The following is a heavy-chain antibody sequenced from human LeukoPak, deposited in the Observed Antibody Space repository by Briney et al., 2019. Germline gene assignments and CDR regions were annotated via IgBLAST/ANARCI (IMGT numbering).Heavy chain of an antibody. CDR3: TRGPSYHSKWVGGMWFDP. Sequence: WASVKVSCKASGYTFTSYDIHWVRQASGHGLEWMGWMNPKSAHTGLAQRFQGRVTLTRNTSISTAYMELSSLTSEDTAMYYCTRGPSYHSKWVGGMWFDPWGQGTLVSVSS. V-gene: IGHV1-8*01. CDR2: MNPKSAHT. CDR1: GYTFTSYD. J-gene: IGHJ5*02. D-gene: IGHD3-10*01.